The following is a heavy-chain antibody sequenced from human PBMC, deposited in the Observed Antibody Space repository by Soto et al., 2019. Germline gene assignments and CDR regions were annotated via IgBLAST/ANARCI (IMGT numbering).Heavy chain of an antibody. V-gene: IGHV3-30-3*01. Sequence: PGGSLRLSCAASGFTFSSYAMHWVRQAPGKGLEWVAVISYDGSNKYYADSVKGRFTISRDNSKNTLYLQMNSLRAEDTAVYYCAREALDYYGMDVWGQGTTVTVSS. CDR1: GFTFSSYA. CDR3: AREALDYYGMDV. CDR2: ISYDGSNK. J-gene: IGHJ6*02.